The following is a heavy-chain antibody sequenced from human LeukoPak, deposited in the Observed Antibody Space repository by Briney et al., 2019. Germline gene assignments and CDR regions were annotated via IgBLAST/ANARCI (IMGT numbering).Heavy chain of an antibody. D-gene: IGHD5-18*01. CDR1: GFTFSSYG. CDR3: ARARSVDTAMVYYYYYGMDV. Sequence: GGSLRLSCAASGFTFSSYGMPWVRQAPGKGLEWVAVIWYDGSNKYYADSVKGRFTISRDNSKNTLYLQMNSLRAEDTAVYYCARARSVDTAMVYYYYYGMDVWGQGTTVTVSS. V-gene: IGHV3-33*01. CDR2: IWYDGSNK. J-gene: IGHJ6*02.